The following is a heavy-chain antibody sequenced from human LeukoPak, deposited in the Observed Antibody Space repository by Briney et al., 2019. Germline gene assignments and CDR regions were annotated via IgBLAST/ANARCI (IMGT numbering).Heavy chain of an antibody. CDR1: GGSISSYY. D-gene: IGHD3-22*01. V-gene: IGHV4-59*08. Sequence: SETLSLTYTVSGGSISSYYCSWIRQPPGKGLEWIGYINYSGGTNYTPSLKSRVTISVDTSKNQFSLKLSSVTAADTAVYYCATYWASSGYFDYWGQGTLVTVSS. CDR3: ATYWASSGYFDY. J-gene: IGHJ4*02. CDR2: INYSGGT.